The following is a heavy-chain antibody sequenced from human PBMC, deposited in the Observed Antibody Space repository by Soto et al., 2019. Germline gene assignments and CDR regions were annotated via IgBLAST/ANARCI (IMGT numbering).Heavy chain of an antibody. CDR3: ARGLRQWLVRPAFDI. CDR1: GGSFSGYY. D-gene: IGHD6-19*01. CDR2: INHSGST. J-gene: IGHJ3*02. Sequence: SETMSLTCAVYGGSFSGYYWSWIRKPPGKGLEWIGEINHSGSTNYNPSLKSRVTISIDTSKNQFSLKLSSVTAADTAVYYCARGLRQWLVRPAFDIWGQGTMVTVSS. V-gene: IGHV4-34*01.